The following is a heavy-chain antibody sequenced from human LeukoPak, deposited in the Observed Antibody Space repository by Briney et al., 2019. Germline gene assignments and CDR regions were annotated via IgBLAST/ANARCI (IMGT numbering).Heavy chain of an antibody. J-gene: IGHJ6*02. D-gene: IGHD2-2*01. Sequence: SGGSLRLSCAASGFTFSSYSMNWVRQAPGKGLEWVSSISSSSSYIYYADSVKGRFTISRDNAKNSLYLQMNSPRAEDTAVYYCARDGIVVVPAAIGYYYYGMDVWGQGTTVTVSS. V-gene: IGHV3-21*01. CDR3: ARDGIVVVPAAIGYYYYGMDV. CDR1: GFTFSSYS. CDR2: ISSSSSYI.